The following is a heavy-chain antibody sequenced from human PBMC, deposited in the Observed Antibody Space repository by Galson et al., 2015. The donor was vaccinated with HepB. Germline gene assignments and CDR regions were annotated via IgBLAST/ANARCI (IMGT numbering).Heavy chain of an antibody. V-gene: IGHV3-11*01. CDR3: ARGGYSRNGLDV. Sequence: SLRLSCAASGFRFSDYYMTWIRQAPGKGLEWVSYISSSGDTTYYVDSVKGRFTISRDNAKNSLDLQMNSLRAEDTAVYYCARGGYSRNGLDVWGQGTTVTVPS. D-gene: IGHD6-13*01. J-gene: IGHJ6*02. CDR1: GFRFSDYY. CDR2: ISSSGDTT.